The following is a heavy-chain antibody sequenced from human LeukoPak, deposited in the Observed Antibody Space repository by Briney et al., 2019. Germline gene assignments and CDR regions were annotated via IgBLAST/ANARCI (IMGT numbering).Heavy chain of an antibody. V-gene: IGHV3-30*02. CDR2: IRYDGSNK. Sequence: GGSLRLSCAASGFTFSSYGMHWVRQAPGKGLEWVAFIRYDGSNKYYADSVKGRFTISRDNSKNTLYLQMNSLRAEDTAVYYCATAHYDYVWGSYRSFDYWGQGTLVTVSS. D-gene: IGHD3-16*02. CDR1: GFTFSSYG. J-gene: IGHJ4*02. CDR3: ATAHYDYVWGSYRSFDY.